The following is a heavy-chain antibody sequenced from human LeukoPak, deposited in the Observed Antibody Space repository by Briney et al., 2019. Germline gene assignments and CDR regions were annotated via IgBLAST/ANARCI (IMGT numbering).Heavy chain of an antibody. CDR2: ISWNSGSI. V-gene: IGHV3-9*01. D-gene: IGHD5-18*01. Sequence: TGGSLRLSCAASGFTFDDYAMHWVRQAPGKGLEWVSGISWNSGSIGYADSVKGRFTISRDNAKNSLYLQMNSLRAEDTALYYCAKDIYEYSYGTLGHWGQGTLVTVSS. CDR1: GFTFDDYA. J-gene: IGHJ4*02. CDR3: AKDIYEYSYGTLGH.